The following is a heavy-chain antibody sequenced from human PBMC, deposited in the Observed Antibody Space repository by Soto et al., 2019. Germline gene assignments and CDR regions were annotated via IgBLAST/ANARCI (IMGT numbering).Heavy chain of an antibody. Sequence: GYSLKISGKGSGYSFTSYWIGWVRQMPGKGLEWMGIIYPGDSDTRYSPSFQGQVTISADKSISTAYLQWSSLKASDTASYYCARHSYSSRRDYYDGMYGCGQRTTVTVS. V-gene: IGHV5-51*01. CDR2: IYPGDSDT. CDR1: GYSFTSYW. D-gene: IGHD6-13*01. CDR3: ARHSYSSRRDYYDGMYG. J-gene: IGHJ6*02.